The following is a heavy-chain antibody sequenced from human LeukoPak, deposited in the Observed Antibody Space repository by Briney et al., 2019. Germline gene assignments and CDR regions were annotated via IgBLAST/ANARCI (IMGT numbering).Heavy chain of an antibody. CDR1: GGSISSYY. CDR2: IYTSGST. J-gene: IGHJ5*02. V-gene: IGHV4-4*07. CDR3: ARAGRLDGGPLNWFDP. D-gene: IGHD3/OR15-3a*01. Sequence: SETLSLTCTVSGGSISSYYWSWIRQPAGKGLEWIGRIYTSGSTNYNPSLKSRVTMPVDTSKNQFSLKLSSVTAADTAVYYCARAGRLDGGPLNWFDPWGQGTLVTVSS.